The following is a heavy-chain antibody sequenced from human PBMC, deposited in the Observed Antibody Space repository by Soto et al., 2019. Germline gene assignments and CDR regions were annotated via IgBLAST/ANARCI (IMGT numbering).Heavy chain of an antibody. V-gene: IGHV3-30*18. CDR3: AKDFSTLAAILLVPSGMDV. J-gene: IGHJ6*02. CDR1: GFTFSSYG. CDR2: ISYDGSNK. D-gene: IGHD2-21*01. Sequence: QVQLVESGGGVVQPGRSLRLSCAASGFTFSSYGMHWVRQAPGKGLEWVAVISYDGSNKYYADSVKGRFTISRDNSKNTLYLQMNSLRAEDTAVYYCAKDFSTLAAILLVPSGMDVWGQGTTVTVSS.